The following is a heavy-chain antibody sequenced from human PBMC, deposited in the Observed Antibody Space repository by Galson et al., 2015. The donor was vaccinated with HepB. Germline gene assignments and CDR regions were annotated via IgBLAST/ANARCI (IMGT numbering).Heavy chain of an antibody. CDR1: GFTFSSYA. D-gene: IGHD3-16*02. CDR2: ISTGGNST. J-gene: IGHJ4*02. V-gene: IGHV3-23*01. CDR3: AMGLSTNCYHPKQY. Sequence: SLRLSCAASGFTFSSYAMTWVRQAPGKGLEWVSCISTGGNSTFYADSVKGRFTISRDNSKNTLYLQMNSLRAEDTAVYYCAMGLSTNCYHPKQYWGQGTLVTVSS.